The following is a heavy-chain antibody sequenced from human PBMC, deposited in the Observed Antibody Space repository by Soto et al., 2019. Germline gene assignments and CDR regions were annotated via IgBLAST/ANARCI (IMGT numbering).Heavy chain of an antibody. D-gene: IGHD4-17*01. J-gene: IGHJ4*02. CDR3: TASLEGGEYGANSAFDY. V-gene: IGHV1-2*02. Sequence: ASVKVSCKASGDTFTANFLHWVRQAPGQQFEWMGWINPKSGGTKYPQNFQGSVTMTRDTSLSTVYMTLSGLTSDDTAVYYCTASLEGGEYGANSAFDYWGQGTLVTVSS. CDR1: GDTFTANF. CDR2: INPKSGGT.